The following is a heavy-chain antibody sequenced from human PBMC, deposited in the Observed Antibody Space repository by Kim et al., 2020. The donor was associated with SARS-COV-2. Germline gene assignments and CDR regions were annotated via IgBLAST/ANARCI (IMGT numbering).Heavy chain of an antibody. CDR2: I. CDR3: VAAAAPWYFDY. J-gene: IGHJ4*02. V-gene: IGHV3-9*01. D-gene: IGHD6-13*01. Sequence: IGYADSVKGRFTISRDNAKNSLYLQMNSLRAEDTALYYCVAAAAPWYFDYWGQGTLVTVSS.